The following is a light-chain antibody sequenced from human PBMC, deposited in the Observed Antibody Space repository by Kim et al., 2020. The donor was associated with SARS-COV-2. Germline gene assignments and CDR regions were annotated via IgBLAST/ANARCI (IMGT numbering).Light chain of an antibody. CDR1: NIGSKS. J-gene: IGLJ1*01. V-gene: IGLV3-21*04. Sequence: SYELTQPPSVSVAPGKTARITCGGNNIGSKSVHWYQQKPGQAPVLVIYYDSDRPSGIPVRFSGSNSGYTATPTISRAEAGDEADYSCPVWGGSWDPFFFG. CDR2: YDS. CDR3: PVWGGSWDPFF.